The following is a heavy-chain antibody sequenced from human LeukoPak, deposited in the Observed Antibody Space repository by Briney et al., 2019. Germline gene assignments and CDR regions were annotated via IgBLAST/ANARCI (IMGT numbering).Heavy chain of an antibody. V-gene: IGHV4-30-2*01. CDR3: ARAKLGDYLYYFDY. J-gene: IGHJ4*02. D-gene: IGHD7-27*01. CDR1: GGSISSGSYS. Sequence: PPETLSLTCAVSGGSISSGSYSWSWIRQPPGKGLEWIGYIYHSGSTYYNPSLKSRVTISVDRSKNQFSLKLSSVTAADTAVYYCARAKLGDYLYYFDYWGQGTLVTVSS. CDR2: IYHSGST.